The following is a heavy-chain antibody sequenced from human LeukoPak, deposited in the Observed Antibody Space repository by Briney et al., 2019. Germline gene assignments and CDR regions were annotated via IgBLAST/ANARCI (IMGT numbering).Heavy chain of an antibody. D-gene: IGHD2-2*02. CDR1: GYTFTSYG. V-gene: IGHV1-18*01. J-gene: IGHJ4*02. CDR3: ARAGNQLLYFPYFDY. CDR2: ISAYNGNT. Sequence: GASVKVSCKASGYTFTSYGISWVRQAPGQGLEWMGWISAYNGNTNYAQKLQGRVTMTTDTSTSTAYMELRSLRSDDTAVYYCARAGNQLLYFPYFDYWGQGTLVTVSS.